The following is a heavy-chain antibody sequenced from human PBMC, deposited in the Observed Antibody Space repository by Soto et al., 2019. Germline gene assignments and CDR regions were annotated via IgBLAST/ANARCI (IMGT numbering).Heavy chain of an antibody. CDR3: ASSFNLGYSYGYFDY. Sequence: GWSLRLSCAASGFTFSSYSMNWVRQAPGKGLEWVSYISSSSSTIYYADSVKGRFTISRDNAKNSLYLQMNSLRDEDTAVYYCASSFNLGYSYGYFDYWGQGTLVTVSS. J-gene: IGHJ4*02. D-gene: IGHD5-18*01. CDR1: GFTFSSYS. V-gene: IGHV3-48*02. CDR2: ISSSSSTI.